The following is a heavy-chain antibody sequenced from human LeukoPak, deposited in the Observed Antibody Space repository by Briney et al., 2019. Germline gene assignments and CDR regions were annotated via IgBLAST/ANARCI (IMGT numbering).Heavy chain of an antibody. Sequence: PGGTLRLSCAASGFTFSNYGLSWVRQAPGKGLEWVSGITGSGGSTYYADSVKGRFTISRDNSKNTLYLQMNSLRAEDTAVYYCARHRTASDYWGQGTLVTVSS. J-gene: IGHJ4*02. CDR3: ARHRTASDY. CDR1: GFTFSNYG. D-gene: IGHD3-16*02. V-gene: IGHV3-23*01. CDR2: ITGSGGST.